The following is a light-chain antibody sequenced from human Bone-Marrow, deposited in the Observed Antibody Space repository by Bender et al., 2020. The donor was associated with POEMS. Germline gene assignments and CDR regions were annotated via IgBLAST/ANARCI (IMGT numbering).Light chain of an antibody. J-gene: IGLJ2*01. Sequence: SYVLTQPPSVSVAPGQTARISCGGNNIGRTTVHWYRQKPGQAPVLVVYDDSDRPSGIPERFSGSNSGNTATLTISKAQAGDEADYYCQVWDSSTVLFGGGTKLTVL. CDR2: DDS. CDR3: QVWDSSTVL. CDR1: NIGRTT. V-gene: IGLV3-21*02.